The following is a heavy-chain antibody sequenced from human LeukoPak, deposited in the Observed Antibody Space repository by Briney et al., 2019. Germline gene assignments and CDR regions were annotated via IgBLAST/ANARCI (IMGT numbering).Heavy chain of an antibody. J-gene: IGHJ3*02. Sequence: SETLSLTCTVSGYSISSGYYWGWIRQPPGKGLEWIGSIYHSGSTYYNPSLKSRVTISVDTSKNQFSLKLSSVTAADTAVYYCARGESKRVGAFDIWGQGTMVTVSS. V-gene: IGHV4-38-2*02. CDR2: IYHSGST. CDR1: GYSISSGYY. CDR3: ARGESKRVGAFDI. D-gene: IGHD1-26*01.